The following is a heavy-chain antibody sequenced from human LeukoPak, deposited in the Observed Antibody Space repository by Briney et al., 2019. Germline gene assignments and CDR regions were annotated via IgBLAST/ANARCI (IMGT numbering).Heavy chain of an antibody. J-gene: IGHJ6*02. CDR1: GVSISSGGYY. CDR3: ARQSLPPDEYGDYGSYSYYGMDV. Sequence: SETLSLTCTISGVSISSGGYYWSWIRQLPGKGLEWIGYIYHSGTTYYNPSLKSPVTISVDKSKNQFPLKLRSVTAADTAVYYCARQSLPPDEYGDYGSYSYYGMDVWGQGTTVTVSS. V-gene: IGHV4-31*01. CDR2: IYHSGTT. D-gene: IGHD4-17*01.